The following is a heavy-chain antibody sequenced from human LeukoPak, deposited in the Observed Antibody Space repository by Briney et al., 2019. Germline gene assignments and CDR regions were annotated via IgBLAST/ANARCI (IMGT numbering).Heavy chain of an antibody. D-gene: IGHD3-22*01. CDR2: ISSSSSTI. CDR3: ARGDNNTYYYDSSGYWN. J-gene: IGHJ4*02. CDR1: GFTFSSYA. V-gene: IGHV3-48*01. Sequence: GGSLRLSCAASGFTFSSYAMSWVRQAPGKGLEWVSYISSSSSTIYYADSVKGRFTISRDNAKNSLYLQMNSLRAEDTAVYYCARGDNNTYYYDSSGYWNWGQGTLVTVSS.